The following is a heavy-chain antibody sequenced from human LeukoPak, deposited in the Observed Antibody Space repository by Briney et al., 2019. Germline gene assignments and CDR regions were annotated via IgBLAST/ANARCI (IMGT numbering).Heavy chain of an antibody. V-gene: IGHV3-48*01. CDR3: ARNLVHLWNVFDF. Sequence: GGSLRLSCAASGITVGSSYMSWVRQPPGKGLEWVSNIGTSSTTIYYADSVKGRFTISRDNAKNSLYLQMNSLRAEDTAVYHCARNLVHLWNVFDFWGLGTMVTVSS. D-gene: IGHD5-18*01. J-gene: IGHJ3*01. CDR1: GITVGSSY. CDR2: IGTSSTTI.